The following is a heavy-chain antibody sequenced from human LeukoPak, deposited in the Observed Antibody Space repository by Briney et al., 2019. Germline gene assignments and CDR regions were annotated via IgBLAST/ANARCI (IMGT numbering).Heavy chain of an antibody. CDR1: GFTFSSYG. CDR2: IRYDGSNR. V-gene: IGHV3-30*02. Sequence: GGSLRLSCAASGFTFSSYGMHWVRQAPGKGLEWVAFIRYDGSNRYYADSVKGRFTISRDNSKNTLHLQMNSLRAEDTAVYYCAKDRLTEDILTGYYYWGQGTLVTVSS. D-gene: IGHD3-9*01. CDR3: AKDRLTEDILTGYYY. J-gene: IGHJ4*02.